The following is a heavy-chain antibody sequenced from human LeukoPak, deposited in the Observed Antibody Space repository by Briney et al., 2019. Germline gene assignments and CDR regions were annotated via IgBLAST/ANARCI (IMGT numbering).Heavy chain of an antibody. Sequence: GGPLRLSCAASGFTFHNHAMSWVRQAPGKGLEWVSGIRGGGGSAVYGDSVRGRLTISRDNSKNTLYRQMDSQRLADPSIHVLARDQRSGEYNYGWGTFDFWGQGTLVAVSS. J-gene: IGHJ3*01. D-gene: IGHD3-10*01. CDR3: ARDQRSGEYNYGWGTFDF. CDR2: IRGGGGSA. V-gene: IGHV3-23*01. CDR1: GFTFHNHA.